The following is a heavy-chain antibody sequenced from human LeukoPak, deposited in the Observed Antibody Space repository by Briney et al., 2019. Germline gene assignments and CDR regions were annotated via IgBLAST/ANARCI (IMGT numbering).Heavy chain of an antibody. J-gene: IGHJ4*02. CDR1: GFTFSSFA. Sequence: GGSLRLSCAPSGFTFSSFAMSWVRQAPGKGLGWVSAISGSGDNTYYADSVKGRFTISRDNSKNTLHLQMSSLRAEDTAVYYCAKDLGGGGGSVFDSWGQGTLVTVSS. V-gene: IGHV3-23*01. CDR2: ISGSGDNT. D-gene: IGHD3-16*01. CDR3: AKDLGGGGGSVFDS.